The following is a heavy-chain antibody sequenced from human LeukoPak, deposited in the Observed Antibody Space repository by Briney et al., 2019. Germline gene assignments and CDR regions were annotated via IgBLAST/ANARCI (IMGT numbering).Heavy chain of an antibody. CDR1: GYTFTGSY. J-gene: IGHJ4*02. V-gene: IGHV1-2*02. CDR3: AKLGVAVAGDFDY. Sequence: GASVKVSRKASGYTFTGSYMHWVRQAPGQGLEWVGWINPDSGGINYAQKFQGRVTMTTDTSISTAYMELTRLRSDDTAVYFCAKLGVAVAGDFDYWGQGTLDTVSS. CDR2: INPDSGGI. D-gene: IGHD6-19*01.